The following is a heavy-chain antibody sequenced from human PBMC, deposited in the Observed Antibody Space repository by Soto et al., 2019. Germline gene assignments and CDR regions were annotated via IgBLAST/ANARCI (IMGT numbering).Heavy chain of an antibody. J-gene: IGHJ4*02. Sequence: QVQLVESGGGLVKPGGSLRLSCAASGFTFSNYYMSWIRQAPGKGLEWVSYISSRASTIFYADSVKGRFTISRDNVKNSLYLQMNSLRAEDTAVYYCASGTNGAVFVYWGQGILVAVSS. CDR3: ASGTNGAVFVY. CDR2: ISSRASTI. D-gene: IGHD2-8*01. V-gene: IGHV3-11*01. CDR1: GFTFSNYY.